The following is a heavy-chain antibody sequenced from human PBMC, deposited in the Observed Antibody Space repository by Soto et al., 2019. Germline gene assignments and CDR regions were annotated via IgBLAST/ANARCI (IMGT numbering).Heavy chain of an antibody. CDR2: ISSSSSHT. J-gene: IGHJ4*02. V-gene: IGHV3-11*05. Sequence: QVQLVESGGGLVKPGGSLRLSCVASGFTFSDYYMSWTRQAPGKGLEWVSHISSSSSHTNYADSVKGRFTISRDNAKNSLYLQMNNRRAEDTAVYYCARGGGSAQLWFGELLPFDYWGQGTLVTVSS. CDR1: GFTFSDYY. D-gene: IGHD3-10*01. CDR3: ARGGGSAQLWFGELLPFDY.